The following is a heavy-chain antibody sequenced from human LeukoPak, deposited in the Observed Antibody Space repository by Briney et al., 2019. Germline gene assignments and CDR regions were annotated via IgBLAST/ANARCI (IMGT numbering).Heavy chain of an antibody. CDR1: GSSISSGGYS. Sequence: SQTLSLTCAVSGSSISSGGYSWSWIRQPPGKGLEWIGYIYHSGSTYYNPSLKSRVTISVDRSKNQFSLKLSSVTAADTAVYYCAREGRGYSYDWGQGTLVTVSS. J-gene: IGHJ4*02. D-gene: IGHD5-18*01. V-gene: IGHV4-30-2*01. CDR2: IYHSGST. CDR3: AREGRGYSYD.